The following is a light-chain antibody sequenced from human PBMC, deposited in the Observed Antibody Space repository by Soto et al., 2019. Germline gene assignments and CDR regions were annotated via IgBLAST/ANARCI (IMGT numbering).Light chain of an antibody. CDR3: QQYNSYWT. V-gene: IGKV1-5*03. CDR1: QSISSW. J-gene: IGKJ1*01. CDR2: KAS. Sequence: IQLTQSLSTPSACLGEGVPLTVRASQSISSWLAWYQQKPGKAPKLLIYKASSLESGVPSRFSGSGSGTEFTLTISSLQPDDFATYYCQQYNSYWTFGQGTKVHI.